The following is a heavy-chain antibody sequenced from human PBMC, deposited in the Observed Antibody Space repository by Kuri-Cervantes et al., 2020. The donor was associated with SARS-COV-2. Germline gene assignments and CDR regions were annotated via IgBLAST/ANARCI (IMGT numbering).Heavy chain of an antibody. CDR1: GFTFSDYY. CDR2: ISYDGSNK. D-gene: IGHD5-24*01. J-gene: IGHJ3*02. V-gene: IGHV3-30-3*01. CDR3: ARDLDDYIPNGGDAFDI. Sequence: GGSLRLSCAASGFTFSDYYMNWVRQAPGKGLEWVAVISYDGSNKYYADSVKGRFTISRDNSKNTLYLQMNSLRAEDTAVYYCARDLDDYIPNGGDAFDIWGQGTMVTVSS.